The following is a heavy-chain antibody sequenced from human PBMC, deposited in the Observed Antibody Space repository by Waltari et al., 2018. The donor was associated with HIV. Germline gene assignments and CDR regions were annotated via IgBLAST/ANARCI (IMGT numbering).Heavy chain of an antibody. CDR2: VDHAGKT. CDR1: GGSFSGYF. CDR3: ARAGRRHGDHWEYYLDF. J-gene: IGHJ4*02. D-gene: IGHD4-17*01. V-gene: IGHV4-34*02. Sequence: KQWGAGLLKPADTLSLTCAVYGGSFSGYFWTWIRQSPGKGLEWIGEVDHAGKTHNNPSPKGRITLSSDKSKNQFSLKLTSVTAADTAIYFCARAGRRHGDHWEYYLDFWGRGTQVIVSP.